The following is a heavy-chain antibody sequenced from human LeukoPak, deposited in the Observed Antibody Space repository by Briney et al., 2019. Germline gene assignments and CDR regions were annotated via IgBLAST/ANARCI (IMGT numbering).Heavy chain of an antibody. V-gene: IGHV3-15*01. CDR1: GFTFSNAW. Sequence: PGGSLRLSCAASGFTFSNAWMSWVRQAPGKGLEWVGRIKSKTDGGTTDYAAPVKGRFTISRDDSKNTLYLQMNSLKTEDTARYYCTTGPPIYCGGGCCHHTLYYYGMDVWGQGTTVTVSS. CDR2: IKSKTDGGTT. CDR3: TTGPPIYCGGGCCHHTLYYYGMDV. J-gene: IGHJ6*02. D-gene: IGHD2-21*01.